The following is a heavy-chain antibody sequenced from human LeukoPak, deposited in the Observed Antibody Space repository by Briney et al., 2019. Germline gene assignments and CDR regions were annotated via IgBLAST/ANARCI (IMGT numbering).Heavy chain of an antibody. CDR2: IYYTGTT. Sequence: PSETLSLTCTVSGGSINSYYWSWIRQPPGKGLEWIGFIYYTGTTNYNPSLKSRVTISVDTSKNQFSLKLSSVTAADTAVYYCARLGYCSSSSCYATPIFDYWGQGTLVAVSS. J-gene: IGHJ4*02. D-gene: IGHD2-2*01. CDR1: GGSINSYY. V-gene: IGHV4-59*08. CDR3: ARLGYCSSSSCYATPIFDY.